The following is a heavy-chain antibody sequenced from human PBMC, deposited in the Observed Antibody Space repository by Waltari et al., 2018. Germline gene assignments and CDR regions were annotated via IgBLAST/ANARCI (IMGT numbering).Heavy chain of an antibody. D-gene: IGHD3-22*01. CDR1: GGSISSGSYY. CDR2: IYTSGST. V-gene: IGHV4-61*02. CDR3: ARSGLVLTYYYDSSGSNADLGY. Sequence: QVQLQESGPGLVKPSQTLSLTCTVSGGSISSGSYYWSWIRQPAGKGLDWIGRIYTSGSTNYNPSLKSRVTISVETSKNQFSRKLSSVTAADTAVYYCARSGLVLTYYYDSSGSNADLGYWGQGTLVTVSS. J-gene: IGHJ4*02.